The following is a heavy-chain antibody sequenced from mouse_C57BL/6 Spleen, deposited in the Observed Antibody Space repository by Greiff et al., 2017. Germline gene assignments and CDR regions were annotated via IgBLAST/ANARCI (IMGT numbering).Heavy chain of an antibody. CDR1: GFTFSDYG. Sequence: VQLKESGGGLVKPGGSLKLSCAASGFTFSDYGMHWVRQAPEQGLEWVAYISSGSSTIYYADTVKGRFTISRDTAKNTLFLQLTSLRSEDTAMYYGARDYYGSTQRGAMDYWGQGTSVTVSS. CDR2: ISSGSSTI. D-gene: IGHD1-1*01. J-gene: IGHJ4*01. V-gene: IGHV5-17*01. CDR3: ARDYYGSTQRGAMDY.